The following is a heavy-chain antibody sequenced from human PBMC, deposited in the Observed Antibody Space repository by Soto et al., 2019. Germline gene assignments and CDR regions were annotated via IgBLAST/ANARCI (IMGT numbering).Heavy chain of an antibody. CDR2: MNPNSGNT. CDR3: ARAESAGYWFDP. J-gene: IGHJ5*02. V-gene: IGHV1-8*01. CDR1: GYTFTSYD. D-gene: IGHD3-10*01. Sequence: ASVKVSCKASGYTFTSYDISWVRQATGQGLEWMGWMNPNSGNTGYAQKFQGRVTMTRNTSISTAYMELSSLRSEDTAVYYCARAESAGYWFDPWGQGTLVTVSS.